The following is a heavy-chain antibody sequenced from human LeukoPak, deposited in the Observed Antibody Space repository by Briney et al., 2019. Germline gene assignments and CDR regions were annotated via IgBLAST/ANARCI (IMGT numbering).Heavy chain of an antibody. V-gene: IGHV4-59*01. CDR1: GGSISSYY. J-gene: IGHJ6*03. CDR3: ARGKPYYYYYYMDV. Sequence: SETLSLTCTVSGGSISSYYWSWIRQPSGKGLEWIGYIYYSGSTNYNPSLKSRVTISVDTSKNQFSLKLSSVTAADTAVYYCARGKPYYYYYYMDVWGKGTTVTVSS. CDR2: IYYSGST.